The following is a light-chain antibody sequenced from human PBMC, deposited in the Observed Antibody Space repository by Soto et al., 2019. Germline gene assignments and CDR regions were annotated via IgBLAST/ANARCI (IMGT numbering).Light chain of an antibody. CDR2: KAS. V-gene: IGKV1-5*03. Sequence: DIQMTQSPSTLSASVGDRVTITCRASQSINSWLAWYQQKPGKAPKLLIYKASSLESGVPSRFSGSGSGTEFTLTISSLQPDDFATYYCQQYNSYSPPWTFGQGTKVEI. J-gene: IGKJ1*01. CDR1: QSINSW. CDR3: QQYNSYSPPWT.